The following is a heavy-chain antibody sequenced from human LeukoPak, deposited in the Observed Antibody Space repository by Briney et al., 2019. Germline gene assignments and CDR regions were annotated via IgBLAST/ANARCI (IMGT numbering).Heavy chain of an antibody. D-gene: IGHD6-13*01. V-gene: IGHV5-51*01. CDR3: ARSSSWYVSDY. Sequence: GESLEISCKGSGSRFTSYWIGWVRQMPGKGLEWMGIIYPGDSDTRYSPSFQGQVTISADKSISTAYLQWGSLKASDTAMYYCARSSSWYVSDYWGQGTLVTVSS. CDR1: GSRFTSYW. CDR2: IYPGDSDT. J-gene: IGHJ4*02.